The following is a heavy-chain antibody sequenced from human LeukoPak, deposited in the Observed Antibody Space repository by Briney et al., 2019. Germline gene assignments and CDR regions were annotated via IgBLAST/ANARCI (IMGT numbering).Heavy chain of an antibody. J-gene: IGHJ4*02. CDR2: IWYDGSYK. CDR1: GFTFSNYG. Sequence: PGGSLRLSCVASGFTFSNYGMHWVRQAPGKGLDWVAVIWYDGSYKYYADSMKGRFTISRENPKNTLYLQMNSLRAEDTGIYYCAKVVQYTASTGTGLDYWGQGTLVTVSS. CDR3: AKVVQYTASTGTGLDY. D-gene: IGHD6-13*01. V-gene: IGHV3-33*06.